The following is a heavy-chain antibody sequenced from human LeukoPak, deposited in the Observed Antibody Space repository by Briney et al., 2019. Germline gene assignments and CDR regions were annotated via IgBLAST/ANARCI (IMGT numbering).Heavy chain of an antibody. CDR3: AKGSSTYSVTSYWYFDL. CDR2: ISSSSSTI. J-gene: IGHJ2*01. D-gene: IGHD6-13*01. CDR1: GFTFSSYS. V-gene: IGHV3-48*01. Sequence: GGSLRLSCAASGFTFSSYSMNWVRQAPGKGLEWVSYISSSSSTIYYADSVKGRFTISRDNAKNSLYLQMNSLRAEDTAVYYCAKGSSTYSVTSYWYFDLWGRGTLVTVSS.